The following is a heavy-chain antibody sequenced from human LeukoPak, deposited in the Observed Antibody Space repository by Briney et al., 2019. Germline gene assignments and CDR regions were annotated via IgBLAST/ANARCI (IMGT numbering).Heavy chain of an antibody. V-gene: IGHV3-21*01. Sequence: GGSLRLSCAASGFTFSSYSMNWVRQAPGKGLEWVSSISSSSSYIYYADPVKGRFTISRDNAKNSLYLQMNSLGAKDTTVYYCARDHNRYSSGWVPDYWGQGTLVTVSS. D-gene: IGHD6-19*01. J-gene: IGHJ4*02. CDR1: GFTFSSYS. CDR2: ISSSSSYI. CDR3: ARDHNRYSSGWVPDY.